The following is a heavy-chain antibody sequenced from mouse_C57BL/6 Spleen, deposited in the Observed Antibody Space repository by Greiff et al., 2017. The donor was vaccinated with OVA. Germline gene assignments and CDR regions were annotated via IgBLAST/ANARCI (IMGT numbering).Heavy chain of an antibody. CDR2: INPGSGGT. J-gene: IGHJ4*01. CDR3: ARSHISLYYYAMDY. D-gene: IGHD6-5*01. V-gene: IGHV1-54*01. CDR1: GYAFTNYL. Sequence: VQLQQSGAELVRPGTSVKVSFKASGYAFTNYLIEWVKQRPGQGLEWIGVINPGSGGTNYNKKFKGKATQTADKSSSTAYMQRSSLTSVDSAVYFCARSHISLYYYAMDYWGQGTSVTVSS.